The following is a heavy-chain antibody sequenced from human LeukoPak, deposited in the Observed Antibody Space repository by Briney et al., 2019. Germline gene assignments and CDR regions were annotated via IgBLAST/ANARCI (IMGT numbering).Heavy chain of an antibody. Sequence: PSETLSLTCSVSGVPISTYYWSWLRQSPGKRLEWIAYAYYNGDIVYNPSLKSRVTISLDTSKNQVSLKLSSVTAADTAVYYCARGELGMGATVVAAEYFQQWGQGTLVTVSS. V-gene: IGHV4-59*12. CDR2: AYYNGDI. J-gene: IGHJ1*01. CDR1: GVPISTYY. CDR3: ARGELGMGATVVAAEYFQQ. D-gene: IGHD1-26*01.